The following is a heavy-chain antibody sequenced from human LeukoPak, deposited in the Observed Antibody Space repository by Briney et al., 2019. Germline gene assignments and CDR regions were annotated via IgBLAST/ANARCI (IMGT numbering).Heavy chain of an antibody. J-gene: IGHJ4*02. Sequence: PGGSLRLSCAASGFTFSHYNMNWVRQAPGKGLEWVSSISTSGNYIYYADSVRGRFTISRDNAKNSLYLQMNSLRAEDTALYYCAKDGIGGSYWLDYWGQGTLVTVSS. CDR2: ISTSGNYI. CDR1: GFTFSHYN. D-gene: IGHD1-26*01. CDR3: AKDGIGGSYWLDY. V-gene: IGHV3-21*04.